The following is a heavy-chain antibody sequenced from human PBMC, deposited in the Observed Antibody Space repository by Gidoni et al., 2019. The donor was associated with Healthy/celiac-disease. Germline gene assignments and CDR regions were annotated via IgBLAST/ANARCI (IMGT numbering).Heavy chain of an antibody. CDR2: IKSKTDGGTT. J-gene: IGHJ4*02. Sequence: EVQLVESGGGLVKPGGSLRLAWAASGVTFSNAWMSWVRQAPGKGLEWFGRIKSKTDGGTTDYAAPVKGRFTISRYDSKNTLYLQMNSLKTEDTAVYYCKGIDSSGWYNYWGQGTLVTVSS. D-gene: IGHD6-19*01. CDR1: GVTFSNAW. V-gene: IGHV3-15*01. CDR3: KGIDSSGWYNY.